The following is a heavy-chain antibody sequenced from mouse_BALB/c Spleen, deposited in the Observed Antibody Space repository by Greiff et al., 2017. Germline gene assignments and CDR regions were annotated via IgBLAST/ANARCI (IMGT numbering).Heavy chain of an antibody. CDR2: ISDGGSYT. V-gene: IGHV5-4*02. Sequence: EVQVVESGGGLVKPGGSLKLSCAASGFTFSDYYMYWVRQTPEKRLEWVATISDGGSYTYYPDSVKGRFTISRDNAKNNLYLQMSSLKSEDTAMYYCARDVRNYRYDGGGVFAYWGQGTLVTVSA. CDR1: GFTFSDYY. J-gene: IGHJ3*01. D-gene: IGHD2-14*01. CDR3: ARDVRNYRYDGGGVFAY.